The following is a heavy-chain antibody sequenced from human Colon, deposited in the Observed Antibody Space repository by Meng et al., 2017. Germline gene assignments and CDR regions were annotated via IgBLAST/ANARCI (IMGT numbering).Heavy chain of an antibody. CDR1: GFTFNDYY. V-gene: IGHV3-11*01. CDR2: ISHSGDII. D-gene: IGHD1-26*01. Sequence: QVERGDVGGGLVKPGGSLRLSCAASGFTFNDYYMSWVRQVPGKGLESISYISHSGDIIYYSDSVEGRFTISRDNAKNSLYLQMNSLRAEDTAVYYCARALYRTPCPLDYWGQGTLVTVSS. CDR3: ARALYRTPCPLDY. J-gene: IGHJ4*02.